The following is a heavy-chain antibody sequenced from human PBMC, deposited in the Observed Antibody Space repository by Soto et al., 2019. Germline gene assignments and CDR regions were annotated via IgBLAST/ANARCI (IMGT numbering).Heavy chain of an antibody. V-gene: IGHV1-69*01. Sequence: QVQLVQSGAEVKKPGSSVKVSCKASGGTFSSYAISWVRQAPGQGLEWMGGIIPIFGTANYAQKFQGRVTITADESTSTAYMELSSLRSEDTAVYYCARDRLRRWLQFEGYYYYGMDVWDQGTTVTVSS. D-gene: IGHD5-12*01. J-gene: IGHJ6*02. CDR3: ARDRLRRWLQFEGYYYYGMDV. CDR2: IIPIFGTA. CDR1: GGTFSSYA.